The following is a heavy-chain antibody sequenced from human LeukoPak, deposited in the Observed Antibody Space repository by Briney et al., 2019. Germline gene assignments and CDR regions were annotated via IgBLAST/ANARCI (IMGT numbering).Heavy chain of an antibody. CDR1: GYTFTSYL. J-gene: IGHJ5*02. V-gene: IGHV1-18*01. CDR2: ISPNSGNT. CDR3: ARAQPRLSSTSWGWFDP. Sequence: ASVKVSCKASGYTFTSYLISWVRQAPGQGLEWMGWISPNSGNTRYAQKLQGRVTMTTDTSTSTAYMELRSLRSDDTAVYYCARAQPRLSSTSWGWFDPWGQGTLVTVSS. D-gene: IGHD2-2*01.